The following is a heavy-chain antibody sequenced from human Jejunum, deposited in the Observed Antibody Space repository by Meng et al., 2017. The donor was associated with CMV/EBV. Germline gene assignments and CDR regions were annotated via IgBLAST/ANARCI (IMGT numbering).Heavy chain of an antibody. CDR1: FICNNYG. J-gene: IGHJ4*02. D-gene: IGHD3-10*01. CDR3: VGHQGGPRDGVRLV. CDR2: IDIDGTQR. Sequence: FICNNYGMQWLRQAPGKGLEWLSFIDIDGTQRHNADIVWGRFIVSKDKSKNTVFLEMNSLRVEDTAVYYCVGHQGGPRDGVRLVWGQGTQVTVSS. V-gene: IGHV3-30*02.